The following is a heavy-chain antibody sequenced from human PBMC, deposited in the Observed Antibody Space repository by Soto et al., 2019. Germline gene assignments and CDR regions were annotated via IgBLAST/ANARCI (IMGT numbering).Heavy chain of an antibody. CDR2: IYYSGST. CDR1: GGSISSYY. CDR3: ARYIGENFDY. V-gene: IGHV4-59*01. D-gene: IGHD5-12*01. Sequence: EPLSLTVTVSGGSISSYYWSWIRQPPGKGLEWIGYIYYSGSTNYNPSLKSRVTISVDTSKNQFSLKLSSVTAADTAVYYCARYIGENFDYWGQGTLVTVSS. J-gene: IGHJ4*02.